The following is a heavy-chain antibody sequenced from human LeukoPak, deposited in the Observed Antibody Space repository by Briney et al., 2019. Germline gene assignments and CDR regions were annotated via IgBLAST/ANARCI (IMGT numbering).Heavy chain of an antibody. CDR1: GFTFSSYS. D-gene: IGHD1-26*01. CDR3: ARRGELLYYFDY. CDR2: ISSSSSYI. V-gene: IGHV3-21*01. J-gene: IGHJ4*02. Sequence: GGSLRLSCAASGFTFSSYSMNWVRQAPGKGLEWVSSISSSSSYIYYADSVKGRFTISRDNAMNSLYLQMNSLRAEDTAVYYCARRGELLYYFDYWDQGTLVTVSS.